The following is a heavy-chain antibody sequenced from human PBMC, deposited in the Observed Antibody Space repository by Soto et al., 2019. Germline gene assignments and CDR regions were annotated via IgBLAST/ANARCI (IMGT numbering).Heavy chain of an antibody. Sequence: EVQLVESGGGLVKPGGSLRLSCAASGFTFSSYSMNWVRQAPGKGLEWVSSISSSSSYIYYADSVKGRFTISRDNAKNSLYLQMNSLRGEDTAVYYCAREGYYYGSGANRNFHYWGQGTLVTVSS. D-gene: IGHD3-10*01. V-gene: IGHV3-21*01. J-gene: IGHJ4*02. CDR1: GFTFSSYS. CDR2: ISSSSSYI. CDR3: AREGYYYGSGANRNFHY.